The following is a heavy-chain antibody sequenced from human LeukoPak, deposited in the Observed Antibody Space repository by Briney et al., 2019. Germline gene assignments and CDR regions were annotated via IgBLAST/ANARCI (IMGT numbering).Heavy chain of an antibody. D-gene: IGHD6-13*01. V-gene: IGHV3-30*04. CDR2: ISYDGGQK. CDR3: ARALSSSWHWFDP. CDR1: GFTFSHDT. J-gene: IGHJ5*02. Sequence: GGSLRLSCAASGFTFSHDTMHWVRQAPGKGLEWVAVISYDGGQKYYADSVRGRFTISRDNSKDTLFLQMNSLRDEDTAVYYCARALSSSWHWFDPWGQGTLVTVSS.